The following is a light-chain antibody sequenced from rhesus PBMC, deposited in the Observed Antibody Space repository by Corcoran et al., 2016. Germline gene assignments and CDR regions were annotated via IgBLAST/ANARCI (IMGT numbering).Light chain of an antibody. CDR3: QQDYIWPLT. CDR2: GSS. CDR1: QSVSTK. Sequence: EILMTQSPATQSLSPGERATLSCRASQSVSTKLAWYHQKPGQVPKLLIYGSSTRATGIPDRFSGSGSGTEFTLTIRNLEPKDVGIYFCQQDYIWPLTFGGGTKVE. V-gene: IGKV3-17*03. J-gene: IGKJ4*01.